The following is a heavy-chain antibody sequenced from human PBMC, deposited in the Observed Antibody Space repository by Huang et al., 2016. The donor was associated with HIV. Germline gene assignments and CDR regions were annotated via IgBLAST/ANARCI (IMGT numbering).Heavy chain of an antibody. D-gene: IGHD6-6*01. Sequence: QVQLQESGPGLVKPSETLSLTCTVSGGSMSSYYWSWIRQPPGTGLEWIGYIYYSGGTNYNPSRTSRVTIAVDTSKNQFSLRLSSVTAADTAMYYCASASIAARRWFDPWGQGSLVTVSS. CDR2: IYYSGGT. J-gene: IGHJ5*02. CDR1: GGSMSSYY. V-gene: IGHV4-59*01. CDR3: ASASIAARRWFDP.